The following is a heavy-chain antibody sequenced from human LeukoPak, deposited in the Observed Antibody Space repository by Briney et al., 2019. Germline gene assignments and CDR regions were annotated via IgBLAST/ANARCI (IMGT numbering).Heavy chain of an antibody. D-gene: IGHD2-2*01. CDR1: GFTFSSYA. V-gene: IGHV3-23*01. CDR2: ISGSGGST. CDR3: AKYVTAIVVVPAAYFDY. J-gene: IGHJ4*02. Sequence: GGSLRLSCAASGFTFSSYAMSWVRQAPGKGLEWVSAISGSGGSTYYADSVKGWFTISRDNSKNTLYLQMNSLRAEDTAVYYCAKYVTAIVVVPAAYFDYWGQGTLVTVSS.